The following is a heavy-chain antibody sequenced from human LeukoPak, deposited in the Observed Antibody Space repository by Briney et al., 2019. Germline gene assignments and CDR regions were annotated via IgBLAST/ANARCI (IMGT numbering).Heavy chain of an antibody. CDR3: ARDRTEYYYGSGSYRWFDP. D-gene: IGHD3-10*01. CDR1: GGSISTSNYY. Sequence: PSETLSLTCTVSGGSISTSNYYWGWIRQPPGKGLEWIGNIFYSGSTYYSPSLKSRVTMSVDTSKNQFSLKLSSVTAADTAVYYCARDRTEYYYGSGSYRWFDPWGQGTLVTVSS. V-gene: IGHV4-39*07. J-gene: IGHJ5*02. CDR2: IFYSGST.